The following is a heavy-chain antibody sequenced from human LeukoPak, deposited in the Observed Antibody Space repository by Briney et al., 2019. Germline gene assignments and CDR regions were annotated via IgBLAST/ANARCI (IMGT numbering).Heavy chain of an antibody. CDR2: INHSEST. CDR3: ARGRGYCSSTSCYKYFDY. D-gene: IGHD2-2*02. V-gene: IGHV4-34*01. CDR1: GGSFSGYY. Sequence: KSSETLSLTCAVYGGSFSGYYWSWIRQPPGKGLEWIGEINHSESTNYNPSLKSRVTISVDTSKNQFSLKLSSVTAADTAVYYCARGRGYCSSTSCYKYFDYWGQGTLVTVSS. J-gene: IGHJ4*02.